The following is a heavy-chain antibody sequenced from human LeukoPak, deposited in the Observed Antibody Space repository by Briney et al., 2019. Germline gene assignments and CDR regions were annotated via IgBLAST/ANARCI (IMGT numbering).Heavy chain of an antibody. J-gene: IGHJ6*03. CDR1: GGSISPYY. V-gene: IGHV4-4*07. CDR2: IYTSGST. CDR3: ARDLMVRGYYYYYYMDV. D-gene: IGHD3-10*01. Sequence: PSETLSLTCTVSGGSISPYYWSWIRQPAGKGLEWIGRIYTSGSTNYNPSLKSRVTMSVDTSKNQFSLKLSSVTAADTAVYYCARDLMVRGYYYYYYMDVWGKGTTVTISS.